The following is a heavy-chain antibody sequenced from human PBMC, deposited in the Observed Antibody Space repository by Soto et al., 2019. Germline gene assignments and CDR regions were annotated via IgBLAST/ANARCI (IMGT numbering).Heavy chain of an antibody. CDR1: GFAFSTYG. CDR2: ITSDVNYK. Sequence: GGSLRLSCAASGFAFSTYGLHWVRQAPGKEPEWVAIITSDVNYKYYADSVKGRFTISRDNSKNTLFLQMNSLRAEDTAVYYCAKGGSFDIWGQGTLVTVSS. V-gene: IGHV3-30*18. J-gene: IGHJ4*02. CDR3: AKGGSFDI. D-gene: IGHD3-16*01.